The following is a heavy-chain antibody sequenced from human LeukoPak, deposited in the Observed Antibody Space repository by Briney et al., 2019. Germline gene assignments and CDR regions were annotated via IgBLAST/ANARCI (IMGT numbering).Heavy chain of an antibody. D-gene: IGHD3-10*01. CDR1: GFTFSSYA. V-gene: IGHV3-30*04. Sequence: PGGSLRLSCAASGFTFSSYAMHWVRQAPGKGLEWVAVISYDGSNKYYADSVKGRFTISRDNSKNTLYLQMNSMRAEDTAVYYCAREHMVRGEGWFDPWGQGTLVTVSS. CDR2: ISYDGSNK. CDR3: AREHMVRGEGWFDP. J-gene: IGHJ5*02.